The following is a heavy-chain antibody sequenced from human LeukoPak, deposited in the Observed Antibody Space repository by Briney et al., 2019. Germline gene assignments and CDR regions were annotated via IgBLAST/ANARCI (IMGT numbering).Heavy chain of an antibody. CDR2: ISSSSSYI. J-gene: IGHJ4*02. CDR1: GFTFSSHS. V-gene: IGHV3-21*01. Sequence: PGGSLRLSCAASGFTFSSHSMNWVRQAPGKGLEWVSSISSSSSYIHYADSVKGRFTISRDNAKNSLYLQMNSLGAEDTAVYYCARDASTVTTSDTFDYWGQGTLVTVSS. CDR3: ARDASTVTTSDTFDY. D-gene: IGHD4-17*01.